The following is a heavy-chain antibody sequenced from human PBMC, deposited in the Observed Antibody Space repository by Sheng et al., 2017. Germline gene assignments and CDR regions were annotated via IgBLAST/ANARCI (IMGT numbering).Heavy chain of an antibody. V-gene: IGHV3-30*04. CDR3: ARDGAVAGHYYYYGMDV. J-gene: IGHJ6*02. D-gene: IGHD6-19*01. CDR1: GFTFSRYA. CDR2: VSYDGSNK. Sequence: QVQLVESGGGVVQPGRSLRLSCAASGFTFSRYAMHWVRQAPGKGLEWVAVVSYDGSNKYYADSVKGRFTISRDNSKNMLYLQMNSLRVEDTAVYYCARDGAVAGHYYYYGMDVWGQGTTVTVSS.